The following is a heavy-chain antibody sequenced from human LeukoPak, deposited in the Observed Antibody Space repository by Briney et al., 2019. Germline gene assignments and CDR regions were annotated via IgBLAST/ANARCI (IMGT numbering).Heavy chain of an antibody. CDR3: ARGLGYCSGGSCYPGWFDP. CDR1: GGSISSYY. J-gene: IGHJ5*02. V-gene: IGHV4-59*12. CDR2: IYYSGST. D-gene: IGHD2-15*01. Sequence: SETLSLTCTVSGGSISSYYWSWIRQPPGKGLEWIGYIYYSGSTNYNPSLKSRVTISVDTSKNQFSLKLSSVTAADTAVYYCARGLGYCSGGSCYPGWFDPWGQGTLVTVSS.